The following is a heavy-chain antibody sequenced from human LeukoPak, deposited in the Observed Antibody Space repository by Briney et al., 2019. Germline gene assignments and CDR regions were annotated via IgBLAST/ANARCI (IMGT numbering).Heavy chain of an antibody. D-gene: IGHD3-10*01. Sequence: SVKVSCKVSGYTLTELSMHWVRQAPGQGLEWMGGIIPIFGTANYAQKFQGRVTITADESTSTAYMELNSLRPDDTALYYCARDRGWSLTYGSGSYGLDYWGQGTLVTVSS. V-gene: IGHV1-69*13. CDR1: GYTLTELS. CDR2: IIPIFGTA. J-gene: IGHJ4*02. CDR3: ARDRGWSLTYGSGSYGLDY.